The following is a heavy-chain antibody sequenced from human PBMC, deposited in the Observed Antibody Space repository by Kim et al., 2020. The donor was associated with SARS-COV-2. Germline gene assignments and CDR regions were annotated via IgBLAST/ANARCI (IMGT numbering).Heavy chain of an antibody. Sequence: GGSLRLSCAASGFTFSDTWMDWVRQAPGKGLEWVGRIKRKSDSGTPVYAAPVKGRFIISRDDSKNTLFLQMNSLKTEDTAVYYCTTTTTVVTGYWGQGTLVTVSS. CDR2: IKRKSDSGTP. J-gene: IGHJ4*02. V-gene: IGHV3-15*01. CDR1: GFTFSDTW. CDR3: TTTTTVVTGY. D-gene: IGHD4-17*01.